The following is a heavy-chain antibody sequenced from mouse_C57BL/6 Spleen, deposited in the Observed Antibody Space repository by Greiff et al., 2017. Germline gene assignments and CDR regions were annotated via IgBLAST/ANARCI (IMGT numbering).Heavy chain of an antibody. CDR3: ARVDYDRDYYAMDY. Sequence: QVQLQQPGAELVMPGASVKLSCKASGYTFTSYWMHWVKQRPGQGLEWIGEIDPSDSYTNYNQKFKGKSTLTVDKSSSTAYMQLSSLTSEDSAVYYCARVDYDRDYYAMDYWGQGTSVTVSS. CDR2: IDPSDSYT. CDR1: GYTFTSYW. D-gene: IGHD2-4*01. J-gene: IGHJ4*01. V-gene: IGHV1-69*01.